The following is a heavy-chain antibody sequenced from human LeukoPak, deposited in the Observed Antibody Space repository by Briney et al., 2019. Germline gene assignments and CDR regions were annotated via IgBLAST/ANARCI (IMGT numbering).Heavy chain of an antibody. CDR3: ARGISGGGYDDNWFDP. Sequence: SETLSLTCAVYGGSFSGYYWSWIRQPPGKGLEWIGEINHSGSTNYSPSLKSRVTISVDTSKNQFSLKLSSVTAADTAVYYCARGISGGGYDDNWFDPWGQGTLVTVSS. CDR1: GGSFSGYY. J-gene: IGHJ5*02. D-gene: IGHD5-12*01. V-gene: IGHV4-34*01. CDR2: INHSGST.